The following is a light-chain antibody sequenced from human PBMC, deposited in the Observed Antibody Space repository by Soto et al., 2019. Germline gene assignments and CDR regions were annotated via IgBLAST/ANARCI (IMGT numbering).Light chain of an antibody. CDR2: GGS. Sequence: DIMLTQSPGTLSSSPGERATLYCRASQSVSSNHLAWYQQKPGQAPRLLIYGGSSRATGIPVRFSGSGSETDFTLTITRLEPEDFAMYYCQQYSSSRTFGQGTKVDIK. J-gene: IGKJ1*01. CDR1: QSVSSNH. V-gene: IGKV3-20*01. CDR3: QQYSSSRT.